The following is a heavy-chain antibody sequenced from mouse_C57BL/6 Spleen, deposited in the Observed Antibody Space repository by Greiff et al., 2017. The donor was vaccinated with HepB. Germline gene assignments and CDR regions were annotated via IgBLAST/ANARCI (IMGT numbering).Heavy chain of an antibody. Sequence: EVQLQESGGDLVKPGGSLKLSCAASGFTFSSYGMSWVRQTPDKRLEWVATISSGGSYTYYPDSVKGRFTISRDNAKNTLYMQMSSLKSEATAMYYCARHDGYYFDYWGQGTTLTVSS. V-gene: IGHV5-6*01. CDR1: GFTFSSYG. J-gene: IGHJ2*01. CDR3: ARHDGYYFDY. D-gene: IGHD2-3*01. CDR2: ISSGGSYT.